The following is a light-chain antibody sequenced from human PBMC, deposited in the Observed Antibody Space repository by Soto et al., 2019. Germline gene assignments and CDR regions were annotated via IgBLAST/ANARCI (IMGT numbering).Light chain of an antibody. CDR1: QSISSW. CDR2: KAS. J-gene: IGKJ4*01. Sequence: DIQMTQSPSTPSAFVGDRVTIICRASQSISSWLAWYQQKPGKAPKLLIYKASSLESGVPSRFSCSGSGTEFTLTISGLQPDDFATYYCQQYKSYSLTFGGGTKVDIK. CDR3: QQYKSYSLT. V-gene: IGKV1-5*03.